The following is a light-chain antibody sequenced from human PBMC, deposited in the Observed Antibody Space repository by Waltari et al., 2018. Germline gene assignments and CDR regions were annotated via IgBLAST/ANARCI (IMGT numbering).Light chain of an antibody. J-gene: IGLJ1*01. CDR1: NIGSYS. CDR3: QVWHAAIDPGV. CDR2: YER. Sequence: SYVLTQPPPVSVAPGETARITCGGDNIGSYSVHWYQQKPGPAPVLVIFYERDRPSGIPERFSGSNSGNAATLTISRVEAGDEANYYCQVWHAAIDPGVFGTGTEVTV. V-gene: IGLV3-21*04.